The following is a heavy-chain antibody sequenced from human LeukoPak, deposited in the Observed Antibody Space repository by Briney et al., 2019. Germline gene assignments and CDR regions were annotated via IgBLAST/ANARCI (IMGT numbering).Heavy chain of an antibody. V-gene: IGHV3-48*01. CDR3: VGFGAYGGL. D-gene: IGHD4-23*01. CDR2: ISGSSGTI. CDR1: GFSFNDYD. Sequence: GGSLRLSCAASGFSFNDYDMHWVRQGKGKGLDWVSYISGSSGTIHYADSVRGRFTISRDNVKKSLYLYMNNLRAEDTAVYYCVGFGAYGGLWGQGTVVTGSP. J-gene: IGHJ4*02.